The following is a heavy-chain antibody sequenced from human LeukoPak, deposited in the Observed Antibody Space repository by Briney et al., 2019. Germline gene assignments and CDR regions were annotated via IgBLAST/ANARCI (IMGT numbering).Heavy chain of an antibody. Sequence: GGSLRLSCAASGFTFSSYAMHWVRQAPGKGLEWVAVISYDGSNKYYADSVEGRFTISRDNSKNTLYLQMNSLRAEDTAVYYCARDGHYYDSSGYLTYWGQGTLVTVSS. V-gene: IGHV3-30-3*01. CDR3: ARDGHYYDSSGYLTY. J-gene: IGHJ4*02. CDR1: GFTFSSYA. CDR2: ISYDGSNK. D-gene: IGHD3-22*01.